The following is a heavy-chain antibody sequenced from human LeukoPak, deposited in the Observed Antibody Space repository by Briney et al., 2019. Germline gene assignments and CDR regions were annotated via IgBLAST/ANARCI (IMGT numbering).Heavy chain of an antibody. V-gene: IGHV5-51*01. CDR1: GYSFTNSW. Sequence: GESLKISCKASGYSFTNSWIGWVRQMPGKGLEWMGIIYPGDSDTRYSPSFQGQVSISADKSISTAYLQWSSLKASDTAMCYCARCLGGDRRGNFDFWGQGTLVTVSS. CDR2: IYPGDSDT. J-gene: IGHJ4*02. CDR3: ARCLGGDRRGNFDF. D-gene: IGHD2-21*02.